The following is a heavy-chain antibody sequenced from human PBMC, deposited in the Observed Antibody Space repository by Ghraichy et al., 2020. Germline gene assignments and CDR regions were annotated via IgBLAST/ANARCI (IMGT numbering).Heavy chain of an antibody. Sequence: GESLNISCAASGFTFSSYWMHWVRQAPGKGLVWVSRINSDGSSTSYADSVKGRFTISRDNAKNTLYLQMNSLRAEDTAVYYCARVPVVGATATDFDYWGQGTLVTVSS. D-gene: IGHD1-26*01. CDR3: ARVPVVGATATDFDY. CDR2: INSDGSST. CDR1: GFTFSSYW. V-gene: IGHV3-74*01. J-gene: IGHJ4*02.